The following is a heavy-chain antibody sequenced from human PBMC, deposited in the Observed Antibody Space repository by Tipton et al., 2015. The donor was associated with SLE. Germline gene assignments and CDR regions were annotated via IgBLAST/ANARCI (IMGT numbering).Heavy chain of an antibody. CDR2: IYYTGST. D-gene: IGHD2-21*02. Sequence: LRLSCTVSGASVSSGDYYWSWIRQPPGKGLEWIGYIYYTGSTYYNPPLKSRVAISVDTSKNQFSLKLSSVTAADTAVYYCARDQGDFFVDYWGQGTLVTVSS. CDR1: GASVSSGDYY. V-gene: IGHV4-30-4*08. CDR3: ARDQGDFFVDY. J-gene: IGHJ4*02.